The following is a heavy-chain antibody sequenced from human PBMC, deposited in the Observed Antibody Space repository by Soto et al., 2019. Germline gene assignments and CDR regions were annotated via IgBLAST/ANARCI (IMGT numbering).Heavy chain of an antibody. Sequence: QVQLVQSGAEVKKPGSSVKVSCKGSGGTFSSYAISWVRQAPGQGLEWMGGIIPILGTADYAQKFQGRVTITADESTSTAYMELSSLRSEDTAVYYCARHGITGTWVYYYGMDVWGQGTTVTVS. CDR2: IIPILGTA. CDR3: ARHGITGTWVYYYGMDV. D-gene: IGHD1-7*01. V-gene: IGHV1-69*11. CDR1: GGTFSSYA. J-gene: IGHJ6*02.